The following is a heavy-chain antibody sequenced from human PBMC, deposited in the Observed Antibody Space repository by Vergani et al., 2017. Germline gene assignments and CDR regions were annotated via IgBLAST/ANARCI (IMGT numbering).Heavy chain of an antibody. Sequence: QVHLVQSGAEVKKPGASVKFSCKASGYTFIDYYLHWVRQAPGQGLEWLAWINPKSGGTNNAQKFQGRVTVTRDTSITTAYMELSGLRSDDTAVYYCARDGYYDSSGYYWWGGYWGQGTLVTVSS. D-gene: IGHD3-22*01. V-gene: IGHV1-2*02. CDR1: GYTFIDYY. CDR2: INPKSGGT. J-gene: IGHJ4*02. CDR3: ARDGYYDSSGYYWWGGY.